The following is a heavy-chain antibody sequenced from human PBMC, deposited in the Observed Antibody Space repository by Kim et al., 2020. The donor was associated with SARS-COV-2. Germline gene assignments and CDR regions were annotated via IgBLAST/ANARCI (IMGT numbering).Heavy chain of an antibody. CDR2: IYSGGST. Sequence: GGSLRLSCAASGFTVSSNYMSWVRQAPGKGLEWVSVIYSGGSTYYADSVKGRFTISRDNSKNTLYLQMNSLRAEDTAVYYCARVPMVRGVVWFDPWGQGTLVPVSS. V-gene: IGHV3-66*01. CDR1: GFTVSSNY. CDR3: ARVPMVRGVVWFDP. D-gene: IGHD3-10*01. J-gene: IGHJ5*02.